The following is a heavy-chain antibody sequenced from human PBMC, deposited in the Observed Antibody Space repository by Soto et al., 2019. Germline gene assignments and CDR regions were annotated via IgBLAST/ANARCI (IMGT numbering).Heavy chain of an antibody. V-gene: IGHV4-34*01. Sequence: QVQLQQWGAGLLKPSETLSLTCAVYGGSFSGYYWSWIRQPPGKGLEWIGEINHSGSTNYNPSLKRRVTISVDTSKNQFALKLSSVTAADTAVYYCARGLPYYDYIWGSYRYTPVYFDYGGQGTLVTVSS. J-gene: IGHJ4*02. CDR1: GGSFSGYY. D-gene: IGHD3-16*02. CDR3: ARGLPYYDYIWGSYRYTPVYFDY. CDR2: INHSGST.